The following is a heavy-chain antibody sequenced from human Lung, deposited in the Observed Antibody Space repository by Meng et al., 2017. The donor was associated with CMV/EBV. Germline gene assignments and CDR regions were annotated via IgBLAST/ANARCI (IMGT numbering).Heavy chain of an antibody. V-gene: IGHV4-59*01. J-gene: IGHJ6*02. CDR3: ARLYSSSWFLPSGMHV. CDR1: GGSISSYY. D-gene: IGHD6-13*01. CDR2: IYYSGST. Sequence: GSLRLSCTVSGGSISSYYWSWIRQPPGKGLEWIGYIYYSGSTNYNPYLKSRVTISVDTSKNQFSLKLSSVTAADTAVYYGARLYSSSWFLPSGMHVWGQGTTVXVSS.